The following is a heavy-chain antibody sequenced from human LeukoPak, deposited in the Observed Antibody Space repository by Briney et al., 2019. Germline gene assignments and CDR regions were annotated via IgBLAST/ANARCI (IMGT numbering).Heavy chain of an antibody. Sequence: MAAGSLRLSCAASGLTFRNAWMSCVRHPPREGMEWVGRIKSKTDGGTTDYAAHVKGRFTISRDDSKNTLYLQMNSLKTEDTAVYYCTTDGYYYDSSGNNWYFDVWGRGTLVTVS. V-gene: IGHV3-15*01. D-gene: IGHD3-22*01. CDR2: IKSKTDGGTT. CDR3: TTDGYYYDSSGNNWYFDV. J-gene: IGHJ2*01. CDR1: GLTFRNAW.